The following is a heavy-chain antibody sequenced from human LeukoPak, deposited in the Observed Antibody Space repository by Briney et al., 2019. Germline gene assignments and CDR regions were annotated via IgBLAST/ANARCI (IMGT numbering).Heavy chain of an antibody. Sequence: GGSLRLSCTASGFTFGDYAMSWVRQAPGKGLEWVGFIRSKAYGGTTEYAASVKGRFTISRDDSKSIAYLQMNSLKTEDTAVYYCTRDSDSSGWSYFDYWGQGTLVTVSS. CDR2: IRSKAYGGTT. D-gene: IGHD6-19*01. CDR3: TRDSDSSGWSYFDY. J-gene: IGHJ4*02. V-gene: IGHV3-49*04. CDR1: GFTFGDYA.